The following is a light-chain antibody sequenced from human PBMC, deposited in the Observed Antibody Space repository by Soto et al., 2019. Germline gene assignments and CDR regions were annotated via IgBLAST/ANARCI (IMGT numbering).Light chain of an antibody. Sequence: EIVLVLYGDTLSLCGGGITKHSCRASQSISSFLAWYQQKPGQAPRLLIYGASNRATGIPARFSGSGPGTDFTLTSSRLETADFPVYYCKQRSNRPVTFGRGHDWRL. CDR1: QSISSF. V-gene: IGKV3-11*01. CDR3: KQRSNRPVT. CDR2: GAS. J-gene: IGKJ5*01.